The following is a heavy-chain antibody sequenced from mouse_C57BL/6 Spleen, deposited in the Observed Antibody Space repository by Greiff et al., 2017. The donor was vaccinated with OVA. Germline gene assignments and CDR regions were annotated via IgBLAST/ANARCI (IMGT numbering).Heavy chain of an antibody. V-gene: IGHV1-15*01. CDR2: IDPETGGT. CDR1: GYTFTDYE. J-gene: IGHJ3*01. Sequence: VQLQQSGAELVRPGASVTLSCKASGYTFTDYEMHWVKQTPVHGLEWIGAIDPETGGTAYNQKFKGKAILTADKSSSPAYMELRSLTSENSAFYYCTRGGGFAYWGQGTLVTVSA. CDR3: TRGGGFAY.